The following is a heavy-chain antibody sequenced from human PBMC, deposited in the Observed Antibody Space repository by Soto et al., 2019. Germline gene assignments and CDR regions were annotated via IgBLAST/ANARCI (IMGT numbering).Heavy chain of an antibody. V-gene: IGHV3-48*03. CDR2: IDYGGRRT. CDR3: VGDRSLRVPKSIDY. CDR1: GFIFSDYE. J-gene: IGHJ4*01. Sequence: LRLSCAASGFIFSDYEMNWVRQAPGKGLEWVSYIDYGGRRTDYADSVRGRFTISRDNAKNSLFLQMNSLRVEDTAVYYCVGDRSLRVPKSIDYWGHGTLVTVSS. D-gene: IGHD3-3*01.